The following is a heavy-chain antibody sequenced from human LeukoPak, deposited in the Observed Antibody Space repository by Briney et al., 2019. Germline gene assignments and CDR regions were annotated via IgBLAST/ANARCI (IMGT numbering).Heavy chain of an antibody. CDR2: IRYDGSNK. CDR1: GFTFISYG. Sequence: GGSLRLSCAASGFTFISYGMHWVRQAPGKGLEWVAFIRYDGSNKYYADSVKGRFTISRDNSKNTLYLQMKSLRAEDTAVYYWAKGGGYEAQYYYYYLDVWGKGTTVTISS. V-gene: IGHV3-30*02. CDR3: AKGGGYEAQYYYYYLDV. J-gene: IGHJ6*03. D-gene: IGHD5-12*01.